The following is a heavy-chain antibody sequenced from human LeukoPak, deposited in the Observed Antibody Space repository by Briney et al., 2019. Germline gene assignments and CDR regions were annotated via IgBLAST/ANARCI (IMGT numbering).Heavy chain of an antibody. J-gene: IGHJ5*01. CDR2: IKGDGSHT. V-gene: IGHV3-74*01. Sequence: SGGSLRLSCAASGFTFSNYWMPWVSQAPGKGLVWVSRIKGDGSHTIYADSVKGRFTISRDNAKNTLYLQMRSLRAEDTAVYYCVRDWDHFDFDSWGQGTLVTVSS. CDR1: GFTFSNYW. CDR3: VRDWDHFDFDS. D-gene: IGHD3-9*01.